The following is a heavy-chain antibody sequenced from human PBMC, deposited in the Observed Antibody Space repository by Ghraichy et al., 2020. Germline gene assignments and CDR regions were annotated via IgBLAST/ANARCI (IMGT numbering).Heavy chain of an antibody. Sequence: SETLSLTCSVSGASISSHYWTWIRQPPGKGLEWFAYIYLGGSINYNPSLKSRVTISVDTSKNQFSLRLSSVTAADTAVYYCARFYYDNSGLNIDYWGQGTLVTVSS. CDR2: IYLGGSI. CDR1: GASISSHY. J-gene: IGHJ4*02. V-gene: IGHV4-59*08. D-gene: IGHD3-22*01. CDR3: ARFYYDNSGLNIDY.